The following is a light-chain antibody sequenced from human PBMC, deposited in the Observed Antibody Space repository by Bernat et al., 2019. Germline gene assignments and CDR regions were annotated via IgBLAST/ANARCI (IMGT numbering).Light chain of an antibody. J-gene: IGKJ5*01. V-gene: IGKV1-5*03. Sequence: DIQLTQSPSTLSASVGDRVTITCRASQSISDRLAWYQQKPGKAPKLLIYTASNLQSGVPSRFSGSGSGTEFTLSISSLQPDDFATYYCQHCHSYPITFGQGTRLEIK. CDR1: QSISDR. CDR3: QHCHSYPIT. CDR2: TAS.